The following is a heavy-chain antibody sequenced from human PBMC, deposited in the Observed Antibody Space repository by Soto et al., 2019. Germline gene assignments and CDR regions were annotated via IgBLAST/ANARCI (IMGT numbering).Heavy chain of an antibody. CDR3: ARRGHSSAPGGMDV. CDR2: MNPNSGKT. J-gene: IGHJ6*02. V-gene: IGHV1-8*01. Sequence: AASVKVSCKASGYTFTDHDINWVRQATGQGLEWMGWMNPNSGKTDYAQKFQGRVTMTRNTSISTAYMELSSLRSEDTAVYYCARRGHSSAPGGMDVWGQGTTVTVSS. CDR1: GYTFTDHD. D-gene: IGHD6-25*01.